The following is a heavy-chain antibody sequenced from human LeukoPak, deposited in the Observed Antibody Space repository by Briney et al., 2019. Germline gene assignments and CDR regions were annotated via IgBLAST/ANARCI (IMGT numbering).Heavy chain of an antibody. CDR1: GFIFSNAW. CDR2: IKTKTGGGTT. J-gene: IGHJ3*02. V-gene: IGHV3-15*01. Sequence: GGSLRLSCAASGFIFSNAWMNWVRQAPGKGLEWVGRIKTKTGGGTTDYAAPVKGRFTISRDDSKNTLYLQMNSLKTEDTAVYYCTTNDAFDIWGQGTMVTVSS. CDR3: TTNDAFDI.